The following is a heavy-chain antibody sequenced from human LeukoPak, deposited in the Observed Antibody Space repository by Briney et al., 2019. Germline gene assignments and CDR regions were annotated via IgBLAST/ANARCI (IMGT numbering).Heavy chain of an antibody. CDR1: GYSISSGYY. CDR2: IYYSGST. V-gene: IGHV4-38-2*01. J-gene: IGHJ5*02. D-gene: IGHD3-22*01. CDR3: ARVTYYYDSSGYSWFDP. Sequence: PSETLSLTCAVSGYSISSGYYWGWIRQPPGKGLEWIGYIYYSGSTNYNPSLKSRVTISVDTSKNQFSLKLSSVTAADTAVYYCARVTYYYDSSGYSWFDPWGQGTLVTVSS.